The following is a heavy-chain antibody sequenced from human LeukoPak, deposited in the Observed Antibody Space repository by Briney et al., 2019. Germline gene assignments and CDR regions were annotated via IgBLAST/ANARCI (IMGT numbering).Heavy chain of an antibody. CDR1: GESFSGNF. V-gene: IGHV4-34*01. Sequence: SETLSLTCAVSGESFSGNFWTWIRQSPGKGLEWIGEIDNNGITNYNPSLKSRVTISVDTSKNQFSLKLSSVTAADTAVYYCARAYSSGWPWDYWGQGTLVTVSS. D-gene: IGHD6-19*01. J-gene: IGHJ4*02. CDR3: ARAYSSGWPWDY. CDR2: IDNNGIT.